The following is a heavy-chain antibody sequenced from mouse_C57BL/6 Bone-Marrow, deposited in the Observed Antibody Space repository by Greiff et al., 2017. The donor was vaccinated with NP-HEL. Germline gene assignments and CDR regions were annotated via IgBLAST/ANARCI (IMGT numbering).Heavy chain of an antibody. J-gene: IGHJ4*01. CDR2: IDPSDSYT. CDR1: GYTFTSYW. Sequence: VQLQQPGAELVMPGASVKLSCKASGYTFTSYWMHWVKQRPGQGLEWIGEIDPSDSYTNYNQKFKGKSTLTVDKSSSTAYMQLSSLTSEDSAVYYCARFTTVVAPYAMDYWGQGTSVTVSS. D-gene: IGHD1-1*01. V-gene: IGHV1-69*01. CDR3: ARFTTVVAPYAMDY.